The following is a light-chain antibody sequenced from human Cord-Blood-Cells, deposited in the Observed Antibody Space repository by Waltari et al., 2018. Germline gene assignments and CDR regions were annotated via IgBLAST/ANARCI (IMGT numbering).Light chain of an antibody. CDR2: KAS. Sequence: DIQMTQSPSTLSASVGDRVTITGRASQSISSWLARYQQKPGKAPKLLIYKASSLESGVPSRFSGSGSGTEFTLTISSLQPDDFATYYCQQYNSYSLTFGGGTKVEIK. J-gene: IGKJ4*01. CDR3: QQYNSYSLT. CDR1: QSISSW. V-gene: IGKV1-5*03.